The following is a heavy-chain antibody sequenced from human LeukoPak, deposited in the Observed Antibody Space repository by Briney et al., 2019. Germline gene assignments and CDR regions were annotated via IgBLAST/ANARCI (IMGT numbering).Heavy chain of an antibody. J-gene: IGHJ4*02. D-gene: IGHD3-22*01. CDR3: AKDGRGSGYFPDY. Sequence: GGSLRLSCAASGFTFSSYGMHWVRQAPGKGLEWVAFADSVKGRFTISRDNSKNTLYLQMNSLRPEDSAVHYCAKDGRGSGYFPDYWGQGTLVTVST. V-gene: IGHV3-30*02. CDR1: GFTFSSYG.